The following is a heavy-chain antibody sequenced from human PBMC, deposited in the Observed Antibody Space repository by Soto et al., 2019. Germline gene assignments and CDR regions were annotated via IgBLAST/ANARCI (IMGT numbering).Heavy chain of an antibody. CDR1: GFTFDDYG. CDR3: ARVPPGGYSGYDSAFDI. CDR2: INWNGGST. J-gene: IGHJ3*02. Sequence: PGGSLRLSCAAPGFTFDDYGMSWVRQAPGKGLEWVSGINWNGGSTGYADSVKGRFTISRDNAKNSLYLQMNSLRAEDTALYYCARVPPGGYSGYDSAFDIWGQGTMVT. D-gene: IGHD5-12*01. V-gene: IGHV3-20*04.